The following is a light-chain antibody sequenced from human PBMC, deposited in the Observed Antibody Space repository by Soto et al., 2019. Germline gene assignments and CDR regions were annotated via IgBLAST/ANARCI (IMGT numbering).Light chain of an antibody. CDR3: HQANSFPDT. J-gene: IGKJ2*01. V-gene: IGKV1-12*01. CDR1: QGIRSW. CDR2: SAS. Sequence: DIQMTQSPSSVSASVGDRVTITCRASQGIRSWLAWYKQKPGKAPKLLIYSASSLQRGVPSRFSGSGSGTDFTLTIGSLQSDDFATYYCHQANSFPDTFGQGTKVYI.